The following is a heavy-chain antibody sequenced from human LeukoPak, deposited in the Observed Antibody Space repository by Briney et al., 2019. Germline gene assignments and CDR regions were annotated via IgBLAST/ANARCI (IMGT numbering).Heavy chain of an antibody. J-gene: IGHJ4*02. Sequence: NSGGSLRLSCAASGFTFNTYSMSWVRQAPGKGLEWVSSISSSSSYIYYADSVKGRFTISRDNAKNSLYLQMNSLRAEDTAVYYCAREIYWNDGDYWGQGTLVTVSS. D-gene: IGHD1-1*01. CDR2: ISSSSSYI. CDR1: GFTFNTYS. V-gene: IGHV3-21*01. CDR3: AREIYWNDGDY.